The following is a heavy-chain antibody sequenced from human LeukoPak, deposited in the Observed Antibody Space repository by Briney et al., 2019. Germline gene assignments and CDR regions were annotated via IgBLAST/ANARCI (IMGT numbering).Heavy chain of an antibody. CDR2: IWYDGTNK. CDR3: AGDERSRYLDL. D-gene: IGHD2-2*01. J-gene: IGHJ4*02. Sequence: GGSLRLSCAASGFTFKNYGMHWVRQAPGRGLEWVAVIWYDGTNKYYAESVKGRFTISRDNSKNTLYLQVDSLRDEDTAVYYCAGDERSRYLDLWGQGTLVIVSS. V-gene: IGHV3-33*01. CDR1: GFTFKNYG.